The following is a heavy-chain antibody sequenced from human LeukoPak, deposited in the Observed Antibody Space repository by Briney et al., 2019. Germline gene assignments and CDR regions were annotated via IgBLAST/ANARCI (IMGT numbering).Heavy chain of an antibody. D-gene: IGHD6-19*01. V-gene: IGHV3-23*01. Sequence: GGTLRLSCAASGFTFSSYGMSGVRQAPGKGLEWVSAICGSGGSTYYADSVKGRFTISRDNSKNTLYLQMNSLRAEDTAVYYCATDLSSGWPYYYYYMDVWGKGTTVTISS. CDR2: ICGSGGST. CDR1: GFTFSSYG. J-gene: IGHJ6*03. CDR3: ATDLSSGWPYYYYYMDV.